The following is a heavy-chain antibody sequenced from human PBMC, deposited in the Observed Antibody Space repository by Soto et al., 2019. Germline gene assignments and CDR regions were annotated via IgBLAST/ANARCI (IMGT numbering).Heavy chain of an antibody. D-gene: IGHD4-17*01. Sequence: QVQLQESGPGLVKPSQTLSLTCTVSGGSISGGGYYWSWIRQHPGKGLEWIGYIYYSGSTYYNPSLKSRVTLSVDPSKNQFSLKLSSVTAADPAVYYCARVGYGDYRLDYWGQGTLVPVSS. CDR2: IYYSGST. CDR3: ARVGYGDYRLDY. J-gene: IGHJ4*02. V-gene: IGHV4-31*03. CDR1: GGSISGGGYY.